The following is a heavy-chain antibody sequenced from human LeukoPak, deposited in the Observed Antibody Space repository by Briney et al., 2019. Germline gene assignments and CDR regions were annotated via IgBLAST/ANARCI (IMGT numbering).Heavy chain of an antibody. D-gene: IGHD3-3*01. CDR3: ARIKVLRFLEWLDY. CDR2: ISAYNGNT. V-gene: IGHV1-18*01. J-gene: IGHJ4*02. Sequence: ASVKDSCKASGYTFTSYGISWVRQAPGQGLEWMGWISAYNGNTNYAQKLQGRVTMTTDTSTSTAYMELRSLRSDDTAVYYCARIKVLRFLEWLDYWGQGTLVTVSS. CDR1: GYTFTSYG.